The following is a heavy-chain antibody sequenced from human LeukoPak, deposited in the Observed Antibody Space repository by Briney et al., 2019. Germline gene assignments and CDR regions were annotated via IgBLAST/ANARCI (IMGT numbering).Heavy chain of an antibody. CDR1: GFTCRNYA. V-gene: IGHV3-23*01. CDR3: ATPIRDRYCSGGSCYSPFDF. CDR2: LNAGGGST. D-gene: IGHD2-15*01. Sequence: GGSLGLSCAASGFTCRNYAMRWVRQAPGKALEWVSALNAGGGSTQYADSVKGRFTISRDNSKNTLYLQMNSLGVEDTAVYYCATPIRDRYCSGGSCYSPFDFWGQGTLVTVSS. J-gene: IGHJ4*02.